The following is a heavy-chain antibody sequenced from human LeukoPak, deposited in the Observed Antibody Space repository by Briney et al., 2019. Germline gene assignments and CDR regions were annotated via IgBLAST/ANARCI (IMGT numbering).Heavy chain of an antibody. CDR2: IYTSGST. J-gene: IGHJ5*02. Sequence: SQTLSLTCTVSGGSISSGSYYWSWIRQPAGKGLEWIGRIYTSGSTNYSPSLKSRVTMSVDTSKNQFSLKLSSVTAADTAVYYCARDLSEYSGEIDPWGQGTLVTVSS. CDR3: ARDLSEYSGEIDP. V-gene: IGHV4-61*02. CDR1: GGSISSGSYY. D-gene: IGHD1-26*01.